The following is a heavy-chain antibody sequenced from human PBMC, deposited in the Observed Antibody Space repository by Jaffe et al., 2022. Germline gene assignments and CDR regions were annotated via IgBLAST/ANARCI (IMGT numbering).Heavy chain of an antibody. Sequence: EVQLVESGGGLVQPGRSLRLSCAASGFTFDDYAMHWVRQAPGKGLEWVSGISWNSGSIGYADSVKGRFTISRDNAKNSLYLQMNSLRAEDTALYYCAKDTAPIAVAGTGYYYYYYMDVWGKGTTVTVSS. D-gene: IGHD6-19*01. V-gene: IGHV3-9*01. CDR1: GFTFDDYA. CDR3: AKDTAPIAVAGTGYYYYYYMDV. J-gene: IGHJ6*03. CDR2: ISWNSGSI.